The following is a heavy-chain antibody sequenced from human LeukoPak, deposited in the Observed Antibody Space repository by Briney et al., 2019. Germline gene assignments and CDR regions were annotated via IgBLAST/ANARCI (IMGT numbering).Heavy chain of an antibody. CDR3: ARDGSSWSNWLDP. CDR2: IKSDGSST. CDR1: GFTLSSYW. D-gene: IGHD6-13*01. Sequence: GGGLRLSFAASGFTLSSYWMHWVRPTPGEGVGWASRIKSDGSSTSYADSVKGRFTISRDNVKNTLYLQMNSLRAEDTAVYYCARDGSSWSNWLDPWGQGTLVTVSS. V-gene: IGHV3-74*01. J-gene: IGHJ5*02.